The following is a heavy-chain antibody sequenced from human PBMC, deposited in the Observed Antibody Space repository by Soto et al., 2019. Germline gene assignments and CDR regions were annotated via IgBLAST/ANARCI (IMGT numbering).Heavy chain of an antibody. D-gene: IGHD1-26*01. CDR3: ATGLVGATWFDP. Sequence: ASVKVSCKVSGYTLTELSMHWVRQAPGKGLEWMGGFDPEDGETIYAQKFQGRVTMTEDTSTDTAYMELSSLRSEDTAVYYCATGLVGATWFDPWGQGTLVTVSS. CDR1: GYTLTELS. V-gene: IGHV1-24*01. J-gene: IGHJ5*02. CDR2: FDPEDGET.